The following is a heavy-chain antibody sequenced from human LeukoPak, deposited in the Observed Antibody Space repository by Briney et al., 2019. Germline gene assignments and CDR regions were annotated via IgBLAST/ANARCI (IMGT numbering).Heavy chain of an antibody. CDR2: IKQDGSEK. Sequence: GGSLRLSCAASGFTFSSYAMSWVRQAPGKGLEWVANIKQDGSEKYYVDSVKGRFTISRDNAKNSLYLQMNSLRAEDTAVYYCARDRGRSGLDDYWGQGTLVTVSS. CDR1: GFTFSSYA. J-gene: IGHJ4*02. CDR3: ARDRGRSGLDDY. V-gene: IGHV3-7*01. D-gene: IGHD6-19*01.